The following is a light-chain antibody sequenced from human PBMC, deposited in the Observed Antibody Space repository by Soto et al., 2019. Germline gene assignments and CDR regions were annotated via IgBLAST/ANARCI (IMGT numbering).Light chain of an antibody. V-gene: IGKV1-12*01. CDR3: QQVNSFPRT. J-gene: IGKJ1*01. Sequence: DIQMTQFPSSVSASVGDRVTITCRASQDIGSWLAWYQQKPGNAPKLLIYAAASLHGGVPSRFSGGGSGTDFTLTISSLQPEDFATYYCQQVNSFPRTSRQGTKVDSK. CDR1: QDIGSW. CDR2: AAA.